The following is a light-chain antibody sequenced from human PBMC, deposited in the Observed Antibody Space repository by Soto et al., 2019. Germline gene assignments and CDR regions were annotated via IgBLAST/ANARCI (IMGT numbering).Light chain of an antibody. CDR3: SSYTNINTRACV. J-gene: IGLJ1*01. CDR1: VSDIGAYNY. Sequence: QCALTQPASLSGSPGQSITISCTGSVSDIGAYNYVSWYQQHPGKAPKLLIHGVTRRPSGVSSRFSASKSAYTASLTISGLQAEDEANYYCSSYTNINTRACVFGTGTKVTVL. V-gene: IGLV2-14*01. CDR2: GVT.